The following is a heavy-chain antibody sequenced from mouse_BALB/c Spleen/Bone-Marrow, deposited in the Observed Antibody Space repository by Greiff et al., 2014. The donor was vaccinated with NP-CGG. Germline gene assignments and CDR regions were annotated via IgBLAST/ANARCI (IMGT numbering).Heavy chain of an antibody. CDR3: ARDHVVGY. V-gene: IGHV5-6-3*01. CDR1: GFTFSTYG. CDR2: INNNGGST. Sequence: EVQLQESGGGLVQPGGSLKLSCAASGFTFSTYGMSWVRQTPDKRLELVASINNNGGSTYYPDSVKGRSTISRDNAKNTLYLQMSSLKSEDTAMYYCARDHVVGYWGQGTLVTVSA. J-gene: IGHJ3*01.